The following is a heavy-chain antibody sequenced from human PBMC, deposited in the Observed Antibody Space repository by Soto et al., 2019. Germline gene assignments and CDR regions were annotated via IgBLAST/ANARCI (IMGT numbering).Heavy chain of an antibody. J-gene: IGHJ6*02. CDR2: IYPGDSDT. V-gene: IGHV5-51*01. Sequence: GESLKISCKGSGYSFTSYWIGWVRQMPGEGLEWMGIIYPGDSDTRYSPSFQGQVTISADKSIGTAYLQWSSLKASDTAMYYCARLSSSGPRGYYYGMDVWGQGTTVTVSS. D-gene: IGHD6-13*01. CDR1: GYSFTSYW. CDR3: ARLSSSGPRGYYYGMDV.